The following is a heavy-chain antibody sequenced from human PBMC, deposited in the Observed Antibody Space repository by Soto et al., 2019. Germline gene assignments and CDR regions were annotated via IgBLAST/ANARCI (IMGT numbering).Heavy chain of an antibody. CDR3: ATGYSSS. CDR1: GGSFSGYY. J-gene: IGHJ5*02. V-gene: IGHV4-34*01. D-gene: IGHD6-13*01. CDR2: INHSGST. Sequence: SETLSLTCSVYGGSFSGYYWSWIRQPPGKGLEWIGEINHSGSTNYNPSLKSRVTISVDTSKNQFSLKLSSVTAADTAVYYCATGYSSSWGQGTLVTVSS.